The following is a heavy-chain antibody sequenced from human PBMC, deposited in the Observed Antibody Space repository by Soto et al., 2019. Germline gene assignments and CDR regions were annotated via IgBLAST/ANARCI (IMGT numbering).Heavy chain of an antibody. CDR3: AKFHGWDRPGSFDY. D-gene: IGHD3-10*01. V-gene: IGHV3-23*01. CDR1: GFSFSSYA. Sequence: EVQLLESGGGLVQPGGSLRLSCAASGFSFSSYAMSWVRQAPGKGLEWVSAISGSGGSTYYADSVKGRYTISRNNSKKTLYQQINSMSVEDTAVYYCAKFHGWDRPGSFDYWGQGTMVTVSS. J-gene: IGHJ4*02. CDR2: ISGSGGST.